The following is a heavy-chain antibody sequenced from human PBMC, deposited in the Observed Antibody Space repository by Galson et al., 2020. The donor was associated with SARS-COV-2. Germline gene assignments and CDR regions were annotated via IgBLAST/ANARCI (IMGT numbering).Heavy chain of an antibody. Sequence: LVKVSCKASGGTFSSSDVNWVRQAPGQGLEWLGGFIHVFHTATYAQKFQGRVTLTADEPTTTAYMELTSLRSDDTAVYFCVRGEVQTLDYWGQGTLVTVSS. CDR3: VRGEVQTLDY. CDR1: GGTFSSSD. V-gene: IGHV1-69*13. D-gene: IGHD1-1*01. J-gene: IGHJ4*02. CDR2: FIHVFHTA.